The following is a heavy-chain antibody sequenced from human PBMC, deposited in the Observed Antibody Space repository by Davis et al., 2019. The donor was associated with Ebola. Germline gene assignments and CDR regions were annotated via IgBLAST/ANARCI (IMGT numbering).Heavy chain of an antibody. CDR2: INTNTGNP. V-gene: IGHV7-4-1*02. Sequence: AASVKVSCKASGYTFTSYYMHWVRQAPGQGLEWMGWINTNTGNPTYAKGFTGRFVFSLDTSVSTAYLQINSLKTEDIAVYYCATLPDIWGQGTMVIVSS. J-gene: IGHJ3*02. CDR1: GYTFTSYY. CDR3: ATLPDI.